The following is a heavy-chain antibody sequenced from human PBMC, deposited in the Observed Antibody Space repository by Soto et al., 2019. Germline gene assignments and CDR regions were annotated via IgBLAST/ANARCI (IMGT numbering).Heavy chain of an antibody. CDR1: GGSISSYY. D-gene: IGHD6-19*01. V-gene: IGHV4-4*08. Sequence: SETLSLTCTVSGGSISSYYWSWIRQPPGKGLEWIASIYHSGATYYNPSLQTRVTTYLDTSNNHISLNLTSVTAADTAVYYCSRDVGLANRLSTDDSWGQGILVTVSS. CDR3: SRDVGLANRLSTDDS. CDR2: IYHSGAT. J-gene: IGHJ5*01.